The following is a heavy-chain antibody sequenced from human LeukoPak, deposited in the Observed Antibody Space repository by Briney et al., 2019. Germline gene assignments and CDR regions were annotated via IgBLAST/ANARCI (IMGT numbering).Heavy chain of an antibody. J-gene: IGHJ4*02. V-gene: IGHV3-23*01. Sequence: GESLRLSCAASGFTFSSYAMSWVRQAPGKGLEWVSTISGSGGSTYYADSVKGRFTISRDNSKNTLYLQMNSLRAEDTAVYYCAKSMVGVTIVFDYWGQGTLVTVSS. CDR2: ISGSGGST. CDR3: AKSMVGVTIVFDY. CDR1: GFTFSSYA. D-gene: IGHD1-26*01.